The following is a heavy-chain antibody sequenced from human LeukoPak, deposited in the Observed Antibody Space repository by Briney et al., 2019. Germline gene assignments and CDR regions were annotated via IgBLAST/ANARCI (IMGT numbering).Heavy chain of an antibody. Sequence: ASVKVSCKASGYTFTSYGISWVRQAPGQGLEWMGWISAYNGNTNYARKLQGRVTMTTDTSTSTVYVELSSLRSEDTAVYYCARGFSYGDYWGQGTLVTVSS. CDR3: ARGFSYGDY. CDR1: GYTFTSYG. D-gene: IGHD5-18*01. J-gene: IGHJ4*02. CDR2: ISAYNGNT. V-gene: IGHV1-18*01.